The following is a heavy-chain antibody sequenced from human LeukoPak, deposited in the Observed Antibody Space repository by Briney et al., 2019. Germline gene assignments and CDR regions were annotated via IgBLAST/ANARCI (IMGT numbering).Heavy chain of an antibody. J-gene: IGHJ3*02. CDR1: GFIFSSYA. D-gene: IGHD4-17*01. CDR2: ISYDGSNK. V-gene: IGHV3-30*04. Sequence: PGGSLRLSCAASGFIFSSYAMHWVRQAPGKGLEWVAVISYDGSNKYYADSVKGRFTISRDNSKNTLYLQMNSLRAEDTAVYYCARDRRLAVTTWGDAFDIWGQGTMVTVSS. CDR3: ARDRRLAVTTWGDAFDI.